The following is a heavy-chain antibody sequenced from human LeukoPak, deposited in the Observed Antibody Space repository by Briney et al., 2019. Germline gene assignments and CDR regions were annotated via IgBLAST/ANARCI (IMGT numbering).Heavy chain of an antibody. CDR2: IYNSGST. Sequence: SETLSLTCTVSGXSISSYYWSWIRQPAGKGLESIAHIYNSGSTNYNPSLKGRVTMSVATSKNQFSLHLSSMTAADTAVYYCARSAFLVTAPGLYYFDYWGQGTLVAVSS. CDR3: ARSAFLVTAPGLYYFDY. D-gene: IGHD6-13*01. CDR1: GXSISSYY. V-gene: IGHV4-4*07. J-gene: IGHJ4*02.